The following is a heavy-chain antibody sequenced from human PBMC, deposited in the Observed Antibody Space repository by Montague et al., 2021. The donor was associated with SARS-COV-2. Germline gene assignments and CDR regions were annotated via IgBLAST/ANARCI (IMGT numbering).Heavy chain of an antibody. Sequence: SLRLSCAASGFTFSIYSMNWVRQAPGKGLEWVSYITGTSSLVHYADSVKGRFTISRDNAQNSLYLQMNSLRDEDTAVYYCARSTGHFDYWGLGTLVTVPS. CDR3: ARSTGHFDY. V-gene: IGHV3-48*02. CDR1: GFTFSIYS. CDR2: ITGTSSLV. D-gene: IGHD7-27*01. J-gene: IGHJ4*02.